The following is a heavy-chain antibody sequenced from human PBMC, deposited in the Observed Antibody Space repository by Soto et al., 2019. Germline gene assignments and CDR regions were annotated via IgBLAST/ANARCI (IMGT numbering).Heavy chain of an antibody. Sequence: GGSLRLSCAASGFTFSSYAMSWVRQAPGKGLEWVSAISGSGGSTYYADSVKGRFTISRDNSKNTLYLQMNSLRAEDMAVYYCAKDDGWMIGYFDYWGQGTLVTVSS. J-gene: IGHJ4*02. V-gene: IGHV3-23*01. CDR3: AKDDGWMIGYFDY. D-gene: IGHD5-12*01. CDR2: ISGSGGST. CDR1: GFTFSSYA.